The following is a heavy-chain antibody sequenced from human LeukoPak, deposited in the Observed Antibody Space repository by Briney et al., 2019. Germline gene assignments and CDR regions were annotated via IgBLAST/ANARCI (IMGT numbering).Heavy chain of an antibody. Sequence: SETLSLTCTVSGGSISSYYWNWIRQPPGKGLEWIGYIHYSGTNYYNPSLKSRVTISVDTSKNKFSLKLNSVTAADTAVYYCARHLPAGNTNFDYWGQGTLVTVSS. D-gene: IGHD6-19*01. CDR1: GGSISSYY. CDR3: ARHLPAGNTNFDY. V-gene: IGHV4-59*08. CDR2: IHYSGTN. J-gene: IGHJ4*02.